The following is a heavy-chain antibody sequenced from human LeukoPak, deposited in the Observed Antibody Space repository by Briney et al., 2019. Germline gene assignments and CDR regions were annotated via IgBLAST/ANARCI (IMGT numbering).Heavy chain of an antibody. Sequence: GASVKVSCKASGYRFTSYGISWVRQAPGQGLEWMGWISAYNGNTNYAQKPQGRVTMTTDTSTSTAYMELRSLRSDDTAVYYCARGGDGDILTGLVFDYWGQGTLVTVSS. CDR2: ISAYNGNT. D-gene: IGHD3-9*01. J-gene: IGHJ4*02. V-gene: IGHV1-18*01. CDR1: GYRFTSYG. CDR3: ARGGDGDILTGLVFDY.